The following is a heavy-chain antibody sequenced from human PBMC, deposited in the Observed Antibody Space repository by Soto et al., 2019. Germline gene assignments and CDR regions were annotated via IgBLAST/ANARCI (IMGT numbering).Heavy chain of an antibody. CDR2: IIPILGIA. D-gene: IGHD5-18*01. Sequence: QVQLVQSGAEVKKPGSSVKVSCKASGGTFSSYTISWGRQAPGQGLEWMGRIIPILGIANYAQKFQGRVTTTADKSTSTAYMELSSLISEDTAVYYYARVNSYGDSAFDIWGQGTMVTVSS. V-gene: IGHV1-69*02. J-gene: IGHJ3*02. CDR1: GGTFSSYT. CDR3: ARVNSYGDSAFDI.